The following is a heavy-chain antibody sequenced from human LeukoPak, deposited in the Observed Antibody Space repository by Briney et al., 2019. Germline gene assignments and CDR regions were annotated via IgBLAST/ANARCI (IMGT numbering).Heavy chain of an antibody. V-gene: IGHV3-33*01. Sequence: PGRSLRLSCAASGFSFSNYGMHWVRQAPGKGLEWVAFIRYDDSNKYYADSVKGRFTISRDNAKKSLYLQMNSLRAEDTAVYYCARGPPYCGGDCYSDYWGQGTLVTVSS. D-gene: IGHD2-21*02. CDR3: ARGPPYCGGDCYSDY. CDR2: IRYDDSNK. J-gene: IGHJ4*02. CDR1: GFSFSNYG.